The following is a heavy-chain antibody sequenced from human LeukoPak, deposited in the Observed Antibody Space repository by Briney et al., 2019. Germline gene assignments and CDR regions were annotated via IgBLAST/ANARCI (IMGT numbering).Heavy chain of an antibody. CDR1: GGSISSYY. Sequence: PSETLSLTCTVSGGSISSYYWSWIRQPPGKGLEWIGYIYYSGSTNYNPSLKSRVTISVDTSKNQFSLKLSSVTAADTAVYYCASGGYSGYATGFDYWGQGTLVTVSS. V-gene: IGHV4-59*08. CDR3: ASGGYSGYATGFDY. D-gene: IGHD5-12*01. CDR2: IYYSGST. J-gene: IGHJ4*02.